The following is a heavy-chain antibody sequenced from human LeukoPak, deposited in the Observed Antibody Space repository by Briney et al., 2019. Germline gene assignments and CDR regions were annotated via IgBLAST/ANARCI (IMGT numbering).Heavy chain of an antibody. CDR3: AADDGDYDAFDI. J-gene: IGHJ3*02. CDR2: INPSGGST. D-gene: IGHD4-17*01. CDR1: GYTFTSYY. V-gene: IGHV1-46*01. Sequence: ASVKVSCKASGYTFTSYYMHWVRQAPGQGLEWMGIINPSGGSTNYAQKFQERVAITRDMSTSTAYMELSSLRSEDTAVYYCAADDGDYDAFDIWGQGTMVTVSS.